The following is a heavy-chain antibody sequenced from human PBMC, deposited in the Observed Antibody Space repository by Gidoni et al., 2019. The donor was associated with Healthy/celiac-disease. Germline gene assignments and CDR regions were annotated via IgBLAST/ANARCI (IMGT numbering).Heavy chain of an antibody. D-gene: IGHD4-17*01. CDR2: IIPILGIA. CDR3: AREGLDYGGNSRFDY. V-gene: IGHV1-69*04. J-gene: IGHJ4*02. Sequence: QVQLVQSGAEVKKPGSSVKVSCKASGGHFSSYAISWVRQAPGQGLEWMGRIIPILGIANYAQKFQGRVTITADKSTSTAYMELSSLRSEDTAVYYCAREGLDYGGNSRFDYWGQGTLVTVSS. CDR1: GGHFSSYA.